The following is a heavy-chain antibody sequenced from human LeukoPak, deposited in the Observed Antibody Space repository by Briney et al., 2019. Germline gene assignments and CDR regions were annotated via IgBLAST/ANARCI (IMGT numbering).Heavy chain of an antibody. CDR1: GDSISSGAYY. D-gene: IGHD6-25*01. Sequence: SQTLSLTCTVSGDSISSGAYYWAWIRQPPGKGLEWIGSVYYGRSPYFNPSLESRATISVDTSKNHFSLKMSSVTAADTAVYYCARSSGTGTFSYWGQGTLVTVSS. V-gene: IGHV4-39*02. CDR3: ARSSGTGTFSY. J-gene: IGHJ4*02. CDR2: VYYGRSP.